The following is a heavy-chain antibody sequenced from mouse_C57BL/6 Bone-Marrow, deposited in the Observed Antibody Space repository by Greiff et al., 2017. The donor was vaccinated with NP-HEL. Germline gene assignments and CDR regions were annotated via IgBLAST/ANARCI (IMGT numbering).Heavy chain of an antibody. Sequence: QVQLKQSGAELVKPGASVKLSCKASGYTFTEYTIHWVKQRSGQGLEWIGWFYPGSVSIKYTEKFKDQATLTAYKASSAVYMGLSRLKSEDAAVYFCARHEGITTVVPNEGFAYWGQGTLVTVSA. CDR2: FYPGSVSI. J-gene: IGHJ3*01. CDR3: ARHEGITTVVPNEGFAY. D-gene: IGHD1-1*01. V-gene: IGHV1-62-2*01. CDR1: GYTFTEYT.